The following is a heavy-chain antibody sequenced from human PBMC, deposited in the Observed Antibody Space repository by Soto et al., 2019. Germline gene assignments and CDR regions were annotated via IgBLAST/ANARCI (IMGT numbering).Heavy chain of an antibody. J-gene: IGHJ5*02. V-gene: IGHV4-39*01. CDR2: IFYSGSS. Sequence: PSETLSLTCTVSGGSISSRSYYWGWIRQSPGKGLEWIGSIFYSGSSYYNPSLKSRVTIFVDTSKNQFSLKLSSVTAADTAVYYCARLLNLNWFDPWGQGTLVTVSS. CDR1: GGSISSRSYY. CDR3: ARLLNLNWFDP.